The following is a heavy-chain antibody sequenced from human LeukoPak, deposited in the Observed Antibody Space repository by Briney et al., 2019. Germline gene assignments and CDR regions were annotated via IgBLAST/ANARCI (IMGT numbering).Heavy chain of an antibody. D-gene: IGHD4-17*01. CDR3: ASLYGDYVGSDY. Sequence: GASAKVSCKASGYSFTVYYMHWVRQAPGQGLEWMGWINPNSGGTNYAQKFLGRVTMTRDTSISTAYMELSRLRSDDTAVYYCASLYGDYVGSDYWGQGTLVTVSS. V-gene: IGHV1-2*02. CDR1: GYSFTVYY. CDR2: INPNSGGT. J-gene: IGHJ4*02.